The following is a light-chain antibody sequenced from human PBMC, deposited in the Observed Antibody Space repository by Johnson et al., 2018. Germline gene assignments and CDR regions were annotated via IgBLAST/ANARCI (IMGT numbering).Light chain of an antibody. J-gene: IGLJ1*01. CDR1: SSNIGNNY. CDR3: GTWDSSLSAGNV. V-gene: IGLV1-51*02. Sequence: QSVLTQPPSVSAAPGQKVTISCSGSSSNIGNNYVSWYQQLPGTAPKLLIYENNKRPSGIPDRFSGSQSGTSATLGITGLPSGYEADYYCGTWDSSLSAGNVFGTGTKVTVL. CDR2: ENN.